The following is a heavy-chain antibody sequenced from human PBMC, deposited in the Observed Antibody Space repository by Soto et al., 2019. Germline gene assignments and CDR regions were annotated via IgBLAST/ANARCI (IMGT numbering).Heavy chain of an antibody. Sequence: SETLSLTCTVSGGSVSSGSYYWSWIRQPPGKGLEWIGYIYYSGSTNYNPSLKSRVTISVDTPKNQFSLKLSSVTAADTAVYYCARDTQYYYDSSGYDAFDIWGQGTMVTVSS. J-gene: IGHJ3*02. CDR3: ARDTQYYYDSSGYDAFDI. V-gene: IGHV4-61*01. D-gene: IGHD3-22*01. CDR1: GGSVSSGSYY. CDR2: IYYSGST.